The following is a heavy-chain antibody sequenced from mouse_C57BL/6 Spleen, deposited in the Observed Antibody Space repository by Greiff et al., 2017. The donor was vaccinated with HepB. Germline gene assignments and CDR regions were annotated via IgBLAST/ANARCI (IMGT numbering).Heavy chain of an antibody. CDR3: AREAGNYWYFDV. D-gene: IGHD2-1*01. CDR2: INPNYGTT. V-gene: IGHV1-39*01. Sequence: VHVKQSGPELVKPGASVKISCKASGYSFTDYNMNWVKQSNGKSLEWIGVINPNYGTTSYNQKFKGKATLTVDQSSSTAYMQLNSLTSEDSAVYYCAREAGNYWYFDVWGTGTTVTVSS. J-gene: IGHJ1*03. CDR1: GYSFTDYN.